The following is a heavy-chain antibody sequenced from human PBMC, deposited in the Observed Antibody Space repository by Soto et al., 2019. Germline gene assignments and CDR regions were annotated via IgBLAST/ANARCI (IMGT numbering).Heavy chain of an antibody. Sequence: SETLSLTCTVWGRSISSDYWSWIRQPAGKGLEWIGRIYASGSTNYNPSIKSRVTMSVDTSKKQFSLSLSSVTAADTAVYYCARSHCDRTSCYGYGMDVWGQGNTVT. CDR1: GRSISSDY. V-gene: IGHV4-4*07. D-gene: IGHD2-2*01. CDR2: IYASGST. J-gene: IGHJ6*02. CDR3: ARSHCDRTSCYGYGMDV.